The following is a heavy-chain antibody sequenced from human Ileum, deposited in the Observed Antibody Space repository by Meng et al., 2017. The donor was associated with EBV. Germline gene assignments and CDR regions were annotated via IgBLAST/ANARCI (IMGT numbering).Heavy chain of an antibody. Sequence: QVQRQEPGPGLVNPSGTLSLTCAVSGGSISVINWWSWVRQSPEKGLEWIGEMSDSGITHYNPFLKSRVTISADKSNNQFSLKLTSVTSADTAVYFCAKNGEKYFEYWGQGTLVTVSS. CDR3: AKNGEKYFEY. J-gene: IGHJ4*02. CDR2: MSDSGIT. CDR1: GGSISVINW. V-gene: IGHV4-4*02.